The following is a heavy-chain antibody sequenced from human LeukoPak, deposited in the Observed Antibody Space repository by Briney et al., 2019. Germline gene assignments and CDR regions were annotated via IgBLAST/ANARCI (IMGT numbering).Heavy chain of an antibody. CDR3: ATSDYGGNSGYFDY. D-gene: IGHD4-23*01. J-gene: IGHJ4*02. V-gene: IGHV1-69*13. CDR2: IIPIFGTA. Sequence: GASVKVSCKPSGYTFTRFPINWVRQPPGQGLEWMGGIIPIFGTANYAQKFQGRVTITADESTSTAYMELSSLRSEDTAVYYCATSDYGGNSGYFDYWGQGTLVTVSS. CDR1: GYTFTRFP.